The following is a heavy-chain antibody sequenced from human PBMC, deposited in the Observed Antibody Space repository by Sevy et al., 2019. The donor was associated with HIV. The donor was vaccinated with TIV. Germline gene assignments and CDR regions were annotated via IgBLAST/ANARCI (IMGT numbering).Heavy chain of an antibody. V-gene: IGHV3-49*03. CDR3: TRVSSSITDY. CDR2: IRSKAYGGTT. Sequence: GGSLRLSCTASGFTFGDYGMSWFRQAPGKGLEWVGFIRSKAYGGTTEYAASVKGRFTISRDDSKSIAYLQMNSLKTEDTAVYYCTRVSSSITDYWGQGTLVTVSS. CDR1: GFTFGDYG. D-gene: IGHD6-13*01. J-gene: IGHJ4*02.